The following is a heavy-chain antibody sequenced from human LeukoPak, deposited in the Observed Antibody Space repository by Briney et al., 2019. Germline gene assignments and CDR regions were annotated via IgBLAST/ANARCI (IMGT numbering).Heavy chain of an antibody. CDR3: AKDQSSGWGIFDY. CDR1: GFTFTNYA. V-gene: IGHV3-23*01. J-gene: IGHJ4*02. D-gene: IGHD6-19*01. CDR2: LSTSGGST. Sequence: PGRSLRLSCAASGFTFTNYAMNWVRQAPGKGLEWVSTLSTSGGSTYYADSVKGRFTISRDNSKNTLYRQMNSLRAEDTAVYYCAKDQSSGWGIFDYWGQGALVTLSS.